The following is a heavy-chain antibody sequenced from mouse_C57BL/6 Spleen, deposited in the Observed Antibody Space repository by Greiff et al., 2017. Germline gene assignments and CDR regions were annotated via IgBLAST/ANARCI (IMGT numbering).Heavy chain of an antibody. CDR3: ARRGYYDYETLFAY. Sequence: QVQLQQPGAELVKPGASVKMSCKASGYTFTSYWITWVKQRPGQGLEWIGDIYPGSGSTNYNEKLKSKATLTVDTSSSTAYMQLSSLTSEDSAVYYCARRGYYDYETLFAYWGQGTLVTVSA. J-gene: IGHJ3*01. D-gene: IGHD2-4*01. V-gene: IGHV1-55*01. CDR2: IYPGSGST. CDR1: GYTFTSYW.